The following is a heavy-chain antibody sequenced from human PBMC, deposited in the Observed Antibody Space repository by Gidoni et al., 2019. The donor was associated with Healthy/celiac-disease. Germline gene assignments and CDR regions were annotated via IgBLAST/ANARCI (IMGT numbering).Heavy chain of an antibody. CDR1: GFTFSRYG. V-gene: IGHV3-30*18. CDR3: AKGAKGVFYYYYYYMDV. CDR2: ISDDGSNK. J-gene: IGHJ6*03. D-gene: IGHD3-10*01. Sequence: QVQLVESGGGVVQPGRSLRLSCAASGFTFSRYGMHWVRQAPGKGLEWVAVISDDGSNKYYADSVKGRFTISRDNSKNTLYLQMNSLRAEDTAVYYCAKGAKGVFYYYYYYMDVWGKGTTVTVSS.